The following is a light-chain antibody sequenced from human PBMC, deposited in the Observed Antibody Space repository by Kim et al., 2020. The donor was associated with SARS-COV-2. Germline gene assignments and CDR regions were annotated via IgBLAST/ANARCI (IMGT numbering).Light chain of an antibody. V-gene: IGKV3-20*01. CDR3: QQYGGSPSLT. Sequence: PGDGATLACRASQSVTRNNLAWYQQRPGQAPRLLIYAASRRAAGIPDRFSGSGSGADFTLTISRLEPEDFAVYYCQQYGGSPSLTFGQGTRLEIK. CDR1: QSVTRNN. CDR2: AAS. J-gene: IGKJ5*01.